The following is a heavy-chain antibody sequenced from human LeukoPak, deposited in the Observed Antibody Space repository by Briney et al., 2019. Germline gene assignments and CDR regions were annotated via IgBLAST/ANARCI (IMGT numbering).Heavy chain of an antibody. V-gene: IGHV4-30-2*01. CDR2: IYHSGST. CDR3: AREGNSSGWYYFDY. D-gene: IGHD6-19*01. Sequence: PSETLSLTCAVSGGSISSGGYSWRWIRQPPGTGLEWIGYIYHSGSTYYNPSLKSRVTISVDRSRNQFSLKLSSVTAADTAVYYCAREGNSSGWYYFDYWGQGTLVTVSS. J-gene: IGHJ4*02. CDR1: GGSISSGGYS.